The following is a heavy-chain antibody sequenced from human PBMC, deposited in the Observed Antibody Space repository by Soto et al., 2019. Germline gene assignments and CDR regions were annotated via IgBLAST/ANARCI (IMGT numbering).Heavy chain of an antibody. V-gene: IGHV3-30*18. J-gene: IGHJ6*02. CDR1: GFTFSSYG. D-gene: IGHD1-26*01. CDR2: ISYDGSNK. Sequence: QVQLVESGGGVVQPGRSLRLSCAASGFTFSSYGMHWVRQAPGTGLEWGAVISYDGSNKYYADSVKGRFTISRDNSKNSLYLQMNSLRAEDTAVYYCAKVPRSGSVDVWGQGTTVTVSS. CDR3: AKVPRSGSVDV.